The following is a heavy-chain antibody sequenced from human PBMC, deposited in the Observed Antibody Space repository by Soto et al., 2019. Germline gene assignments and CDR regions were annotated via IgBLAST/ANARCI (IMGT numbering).Heavy chain of an antibody. V-gene: IGHV4-59*08. CDR1: GGSISSYY. J-gene: IGHJ6*03. D-gene: IGHD3-10*01. Sequence: SETLSLTCTVSGGSISSYYWSWIRQPPGKGLEWIGYIYYSGSTNYNPSLKSRVTISVDTSKNQFSLKLSSVTAADTAVYYCARLGSGSYYMVPLYYYYMDVWGKGTTVTVSS. CDR3: ARLGSGSYYMVPLYYYYMDV. CDR2: IYYSGST.